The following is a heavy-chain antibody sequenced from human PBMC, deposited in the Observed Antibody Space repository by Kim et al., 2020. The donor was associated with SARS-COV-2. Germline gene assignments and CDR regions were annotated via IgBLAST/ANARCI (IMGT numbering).Heavy chain of an antibody. CDR2: IYYSGNT. J-gene: IGHJ3*02. Sequence: SETLSLTCTVSGGSISSSSYYWGWIRQPPGKGLEWIGSIYYSGNTYYSPPLKSRVTISVDTSKNQVSLQLSSVTAADTGVYYCAGDTSGYAFDIWGQGT. CDR3: AGDTSGYAFDI. CDR1: GGSISSSSYY. D-gene: IGHD3-22*01. V-gene: IGHV4-39*07.